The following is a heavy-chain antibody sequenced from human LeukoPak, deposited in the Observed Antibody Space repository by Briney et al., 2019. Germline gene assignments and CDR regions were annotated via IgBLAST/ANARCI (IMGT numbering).Heavy chain of an antibody. J-gene: IGHJ6*02. CDR2: ISGSGDST. V-gene: IGHV3-23*01. CDR1: GFTFSSYA. D-gene: IGHD1-7*01. Sequence: PGGSLRLSCAASGFTFSSYAMSWVRQAPGKGLEWVPGISGSGDSTNYADSVKGRFTISRDNSKNTLYLQMNSLRVDDTAVYYCARGVYWNYAYYYYGLDVWGHGTTVTVSS. CDR3: ARGVYWNYAYYYYGLDV.